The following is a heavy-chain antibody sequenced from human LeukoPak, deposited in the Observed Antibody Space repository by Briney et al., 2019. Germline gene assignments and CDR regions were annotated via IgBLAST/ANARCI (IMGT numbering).Heavy chain of an antibody. V-gene: IGHV3-7*03. CDR1: GFTFSSYW. CDR2: IKQDGSEK. D-gene: IGHD3-10*01. CDR3: ASITMVRGVIITSSHYYYGMDV. Sequence: QPGGSLRLSCAASGFTFSSYWMSWVRQAPGKGLEWVANIKQDGSEKYYVDSVKGRFTISRDNAKNSLYLQMNSLRAEDTAVYYCASITMVRGVIITSSHYYYGMDVWGQGTTVTVSS. J-gene: IGHJ6*02.